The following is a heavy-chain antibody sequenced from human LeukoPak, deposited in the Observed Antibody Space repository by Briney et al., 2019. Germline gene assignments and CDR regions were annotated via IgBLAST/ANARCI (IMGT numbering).Heavy chain of an antibody. CDR1: GGSISSSNFY. D-gene: IGHD3-16*01. CDR2: IYYSGST. J-gene: IGHJ4*02. CDR3: ARASGGRTFDY. Sequence: PSETLSLTCTVSGGSISSSNFYWGWIRQPPGKGLEWIGSIYYSGSTYYNPSLKSRVTISVDTSKNQFSLKLSSVTAADTAVYYCARASGGRTFDYWGQGTLVTVSS. V-gene: IGHV4-39*07.